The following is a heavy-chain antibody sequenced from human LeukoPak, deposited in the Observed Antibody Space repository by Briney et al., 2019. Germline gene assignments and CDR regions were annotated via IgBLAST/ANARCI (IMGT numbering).Heavy chain of an antibody. CDR1: GYPFTTYT. D-gene: IGHD3-22*01. Sequence: ASVKVSCKASGYPFTTYTMNWVRQAPGQGLEWMGWINTNTGSPTYAQAFTGRFVFSLDTSVSTAFLQINSLRAEDTAVYFCARAETVWASDYDNNGYYDYWGQGTLVTVSS. V-gene: IGHV7-4-1*02. J-gene: IGHJ4*02. CDR3: ARAETVWASDYDNNGYYDY. CDR2: INTNTGSP.